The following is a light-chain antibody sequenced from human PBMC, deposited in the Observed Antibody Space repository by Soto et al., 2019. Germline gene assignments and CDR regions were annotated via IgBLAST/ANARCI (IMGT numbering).Light chain of an antibody. CDR1: QTIARY. CDR3: QQSYNAPFN. V-gene: IGKV1-39*01. CDR2: AAS. J-gene: IGKJ3*01. Sequence: DIQMTQSPSPLSASVGDRIIITCRASQTIARYINWFQQKSGQPPKLLVYAASTLRHGVPSRFSASGSGSDFTLTINSLQPEHLATYYCQQSYNAPFNFGPGTKVDIK.